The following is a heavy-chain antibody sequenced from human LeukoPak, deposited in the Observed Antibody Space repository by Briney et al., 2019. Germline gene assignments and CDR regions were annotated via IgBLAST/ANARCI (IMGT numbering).Heavy chain of an antibody. CDR2: IWYDGSKK. CDR3: STDSGWNYRSHNHFDY. Sequence: GGSLRLSCAASGFTFSSYGMSWVRQAPGKGLEWVAVIWYDGSKKYYAYSVNARFTISRAPSKNTLYLQMHSLRAEDTAVYYCSTDSGWNYRSHNHFDYWGQGTLVTVSS. CDR1: GFTFSSYG. J-gene: IGHJ4*02. V-gene: IGHV3-33*01. D-gene: IGHD1-7*01.